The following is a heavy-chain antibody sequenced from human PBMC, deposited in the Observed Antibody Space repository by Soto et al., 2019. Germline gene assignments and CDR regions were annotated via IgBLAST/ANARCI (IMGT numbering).Heavy chain of an antibody. CDR2: IYYSGST. D-gene: IGHD2-21*02. V-gene: IGHV4-30-4*01. CDR1: GGSRGSVDYY. Sequence: SETLSLTFSVPGGSRGSVDYYWSVIRQPPGKGLEGIGYIYYSGSTYYSPSLKSRVTIPADTSKQQFSLDVSSLTAADTAVHYCARGNIVTASYPNLDYWGQETLLTVSS. J-gene: IGHJ4*02. CDR3: ARGNIVTASYPNLDY.